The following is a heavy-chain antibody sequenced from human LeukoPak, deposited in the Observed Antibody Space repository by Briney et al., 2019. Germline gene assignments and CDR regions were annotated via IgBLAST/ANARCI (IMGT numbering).Heavy chain of an antibody. V-gene: IGHV4-34*01. CDR1: GGSFSGYY. CDR3: ARVGYYGSGVSNDY. J-gene: IGHJ4*02. CDR2: INHSGST. Sequence: SETLSLTCAVYGGSFSGYYWSWIRQPPGKGLEWIGEINHSGSTNYNPSLKSRVTISVDTSKNQFSLNLSSVTAADTAVYYCARVGYYGSGVSNDYWGQGTLVTVSS. D-gene: IGHD3-10*01.